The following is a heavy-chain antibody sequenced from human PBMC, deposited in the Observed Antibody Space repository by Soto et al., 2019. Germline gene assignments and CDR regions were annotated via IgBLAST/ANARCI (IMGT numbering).Heavy chain of an antibody. Sequence: SETLSLTCAVSDISISDYYWTWIRQPAGKGLEWIGRIDTSGNTNYNPSLKSRVAMSLDTSKSHFSLRLTSVTSADTAVYYCAESSGHWSRREGMDVWGQVPTVTVSS. V-gene: IGHV4-4*07. CDR1: DISISDYY. J-gene: IGHJ6*02. D-gene: IGHD1-26*01. CDR3: AESSGHWSRREGMDV. CDR2: IDTSGNT.